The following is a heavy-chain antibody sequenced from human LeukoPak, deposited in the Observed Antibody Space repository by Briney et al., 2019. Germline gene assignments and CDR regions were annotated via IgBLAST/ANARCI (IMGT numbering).Heavy chain of an antibody. CDR1: GFTLGDYT. CDR2: IRSRGSGGTT. D-gene: IGHD1-20*01. V-gene: IGHV3-49*04. J-gene: IGHJ4*02. CDR3: TRGVTGGYYFDS. Sequence: GGSLRLSCIASGFTLGDYTINWVRQAPGKGLEWVGLIRSRGSGGTTDYAASVKGRFTISRDDSINVVYVQMNSLKTEDTAVYYCTRGVTGGYYFDSWGQGTLVTVSS.